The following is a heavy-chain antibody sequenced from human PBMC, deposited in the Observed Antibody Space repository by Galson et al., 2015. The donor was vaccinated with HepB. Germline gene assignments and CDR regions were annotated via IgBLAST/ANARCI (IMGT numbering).Heavy chain of an antibody. CDR1: GYTFTSYA. CDR2: INAGNGNT. J-gene: IGHJ4*02. V-gene: IGHV1-3*01. CDR3: ARVNLDYDSSGYIFPFDY. Sequence: SVKVSCKASGYTFTSYAMHWVRQAPGQRLEWMGWINAGNGNTKYSQKFQGRVTITRDTSASTAYMELSSLRSEDTAVYYCARVNLDYDSSGYIFPFDYWGQGTLVTVSS. D-gene: IGHD3-22*01.